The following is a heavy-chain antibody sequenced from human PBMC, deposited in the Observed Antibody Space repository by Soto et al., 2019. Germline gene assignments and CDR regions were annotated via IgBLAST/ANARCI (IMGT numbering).Heavy chain of an antibody. Sequence: GGSLRLSCTASGFTFNSYGLHWVRQAPGKGLEWVAVISYDGSSKYYADSVKGRFTISRDNSKNTLYLQMSGLRAEDTAVYYCARDREGSYYYYYYGMDVWGQGTTVTVSS. J-gene: IGHJ6*02. V-gene: IGHV3-30*03. D-gene: IGHD1-26*01. CDR3: ARDREGSYYYYYYGMDV. CDR2: ISYDGSSK. CDR1: GFTFNSYG.